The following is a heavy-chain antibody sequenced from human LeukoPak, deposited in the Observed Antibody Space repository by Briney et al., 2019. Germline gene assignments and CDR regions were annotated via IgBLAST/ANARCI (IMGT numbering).Heavy chain of an antibody. CDR3: ARVLAAAGTSYYFDY. D-gene: IGHD6-13*01. J-gene: IGHJ4*02. V-gene: IGHV4-34*01. CDR1: GGSFSGYY. CDR2: INHSGST. Sequence: SETLSLTCAVYGGSFSGYYRSWICQPQGKGLEWIGEINHSGSTNYNPSLKSRVTISVDTSKNQFSLKLSSVTAADTAVYYCARVLAAAGTSYYFDYWGQGTLLTVSS.